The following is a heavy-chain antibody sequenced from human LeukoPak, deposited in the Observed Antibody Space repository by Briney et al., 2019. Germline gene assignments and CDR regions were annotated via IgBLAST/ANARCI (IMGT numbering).Heavy chain of an antibody. J-gene: IGHJ4*02. D-gene: IGHD2-2*02. V-gene: IGHV3-23*01. CDR2: ISGSGGST. CDR3: AKESSPTGIPAAISGRYYFDY. CDR1: GFTFSSYA. Sequence: GGSLRLSCAASGFTFSSYAMSWVRQAPGKGLEWVSAISGSGGSTYYADSVKGRFTISRDNSKNTLYLQMNSLRAEDTAVYYCAKESSPTGIPAAISGRYYFDYWGQGTLVTVSS.